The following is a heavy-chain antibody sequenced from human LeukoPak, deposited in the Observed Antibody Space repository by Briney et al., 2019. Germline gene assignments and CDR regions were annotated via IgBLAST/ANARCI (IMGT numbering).Heavy chain of an antibody. Sequence: PGGSLRLSCAASGFTFSSYSMNWVRQAPGKGLEWVAVISYDGSNKYYADSVKGRFTISRDNSKNTLYLQMNSLRAEDTAVYWCSGIAAAGKGEGDYWGQGTLVTVSS. CDR3: SGIAAAGKGEGDY. CDR2: ISYDGSNK. D-gene: IGHD6-13*01. V-gene: IGHV3-30*03. CDR1: GFTFSSYS. J-gene: IGHJ4*02.